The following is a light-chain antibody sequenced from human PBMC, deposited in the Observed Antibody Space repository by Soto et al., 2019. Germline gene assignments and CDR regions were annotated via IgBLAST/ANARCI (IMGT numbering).Light chain of an antibody. CDR2: GAS. V-gene: IGKV3-20*01. J-gene: IGKJ5*01. CDR3: QQYNNWPPIT. Sequence: ELVLTQSPGTLSLSPGARATLSCRASQSVSSSYLAWYQQKPGQAPRLLIYGASSRATGIPDRFSGSGSGTDFTLTISRLEPEDFAFYYGQQYNNWPPITFGQGTRLEI. CDR1: QSVSSSY.